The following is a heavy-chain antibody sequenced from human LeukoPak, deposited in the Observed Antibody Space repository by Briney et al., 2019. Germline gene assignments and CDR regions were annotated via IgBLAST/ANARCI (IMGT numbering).Heavy chain of an antibody. CDR1: GCSFTSYW. J-gene: IGHJ3*02. D-gene: IGHD3-22*01. CDR2: IYPGDSDT. Sequence: GESLKISCKGSGCSFTSYWIGWVRQMPGKGLEWMGIIYPGDSDTRYSPSFQGQVTISADKSISTAYLQWSSLKASDTAMYYCARQGSYYDSSGYPWGAFDIWGQGTMVTVSS. V-gene: IGHV5-51*01. CDR3: ARQGSYYDSSGYPWGAFDI.